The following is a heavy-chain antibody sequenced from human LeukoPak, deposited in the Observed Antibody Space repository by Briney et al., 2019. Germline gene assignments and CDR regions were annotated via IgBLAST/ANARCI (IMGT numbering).Heavy chain of an antibody. CDR3: AREAVVRQPLGVIDY. CDR1: VGSISSYY. J-gene: IGHJ4*02. Sequence: SETLSLTCTVSVGSISSYYWSWIRQPAGKGLEWIGRIYTSGSTNYNPSLKSRVTMSVDTSKNQFSLKLSSVTAADTAVYYCAREAVVRQPLGVIDYWGQGTLVTVSS. D-gene: IGHD4-23*01. V-gene: IGHV4-4*07. CDR2: IYTSGST.